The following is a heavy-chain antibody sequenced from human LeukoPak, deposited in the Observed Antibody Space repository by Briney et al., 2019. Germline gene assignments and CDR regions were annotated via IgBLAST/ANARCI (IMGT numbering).Heavy chain of an antibody. D-gene: IGHD6-19*01. CDR1: GYTFTSYG. V-gene: IGHV1-18*01. Sequence: ASVKVSCKASGYTFTSYGISWVRQAPGQGLEWMGWISAYNGNTNYAQKLQGRVTMTTDTSTSTAYMELRSLRSDDTAVYYCARTRSLAQWLVTQDAFDIWGQGTMVTVSS. J-gene: IGHJ3*02. CDR2: ISAYNGNT. CDR3: ARTRSLAQWLVTQDAFDI.